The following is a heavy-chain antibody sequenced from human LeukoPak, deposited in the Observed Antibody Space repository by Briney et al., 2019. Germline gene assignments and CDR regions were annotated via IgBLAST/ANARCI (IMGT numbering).Heavy chain of an antibody. CDR3: ARSPFVAGVGPTSWYFDL. CDR1: GASITSYY. Sequence: PSETLSLTCTVSGASITSYYWTWIRQPPGKGLEWIWYIYSSAHTDVNPSLKSRVTISVDASKSQVSPKQFSVTASDTALYYCARSPFVAGVGPTSWYFDLWGRGTLVTVSS. V-gene: IGHV4-4*09. D-gene: IGHD1-26*01. CDR2: IYSSAHT. J-gene: IGHJ2*01.